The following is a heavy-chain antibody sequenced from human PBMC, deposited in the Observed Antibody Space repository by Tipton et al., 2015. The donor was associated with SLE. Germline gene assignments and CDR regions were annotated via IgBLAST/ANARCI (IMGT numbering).Heavy chain of an antibody. J-gene: IGHJ4*02. CDR3: ARGGFRGFIDF. D-gene: IGHD3-10*01. V-gene: IGHV4-39*07. CDR1: GGSISSSSYY. CDR2: IYYSGST. Sequence: TLSLTCTVSGGSISSSSYYWGWIRQPPGKGLEWIGSIYYSGSTYYNPSLRSRVTISADTANNEFSLNLDSMTAADTAVYYCARGGFRGFIDFWGQGTLVTVSS.